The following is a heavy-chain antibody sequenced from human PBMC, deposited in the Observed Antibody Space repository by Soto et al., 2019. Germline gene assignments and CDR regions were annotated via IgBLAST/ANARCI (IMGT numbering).Heavy chain of an antibody. V-gene: IGHV1-18*01. D-gene: IGHD3-3*01. Sequence: ASVKVSCKASGYTFTSYGISWVRQAPGQGLEWMGWISAYNGNTNYAQKLQGRVTMTTDTSTSTAYMELRSLRSDDTAVYYCARERFGVVTNDAFDIWGQGTMVTVSS. CDR1: GYTFTSYG. CDR2: ISAYNGNT. CDR3: ARERFGVVTNDAFDI. J-gene: IGHJ3*02.